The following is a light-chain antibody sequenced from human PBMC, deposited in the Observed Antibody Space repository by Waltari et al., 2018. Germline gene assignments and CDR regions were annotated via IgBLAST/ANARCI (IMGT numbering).Light chain of an antibody. V-gene: IGLV4-69*01. CDR3: QTWGTGPYVV. CDR2: LNSDGSH. J-gene: IGLJ2*01. Sequence: QLVLTQSPSASASLGASVKLTCTLSSGHSSYAIAWHPQQPEKGPRYLMKLNSDGSHSKGDGIPDRFSGSSSGAERYLTISSLQSEDEADYYCQTWGTGPYVVFGGGTKLTVL. CDR1: SGHSSYA.